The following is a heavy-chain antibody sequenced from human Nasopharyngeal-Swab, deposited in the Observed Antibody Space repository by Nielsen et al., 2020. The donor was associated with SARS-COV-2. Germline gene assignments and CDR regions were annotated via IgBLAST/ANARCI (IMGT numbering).Heavy chain of an antibody. CDR1: GFTFGDYA. Sequence: GESLKISCTASGFTFGDYAMSWFRQAPGKGLEWVGFIRSKAYGGTTEYAASVKGRFTISRDDSKSIAYLQMNSLKTEDTAVYYCTTDGLFGAFDIWGQGTMVTVSS. D-gene: IGHD3-3*01. J-gene: IGHJ3*02. CDR2: IRSKAYGGTT. CDR3: TTDGLFGAFDI. V-gene: IGHV3-49*03.